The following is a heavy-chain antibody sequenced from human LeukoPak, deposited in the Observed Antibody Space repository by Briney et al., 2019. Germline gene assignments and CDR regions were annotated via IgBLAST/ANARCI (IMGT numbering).Heavy chain of an antibody. J-gene: IGHJ4*02. V-gene: IGHV3-48*03. Sequence: GSLRLSCAASGFIFSSYEMNWVRQAPGKGLEWVSYISSSGSTMYYADSVKGRFTISRDNAKNSLYLQMNSLRAEDTAVYYCARVGYSYGLDYWGQGTLVTVSS. CDR1: GFIFSSYE. CDR3: ARVGYSYGLDY. CDR2: ISSSGSTM. D-gene: IGHD5-18*01.